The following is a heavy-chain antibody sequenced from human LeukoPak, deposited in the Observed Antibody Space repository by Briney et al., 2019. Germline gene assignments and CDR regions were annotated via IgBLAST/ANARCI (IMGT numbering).Heavy chain of an antibody. D-gene: IGHD1-26*01. V-gene: IGHV4-59*12. J-gene: IGHJ4*02. CDR3: ARMGGASRSTYYFND. CDR2: IYYNGNT. Sequence: SETLSLTCTVSGGSIIGYYCSWIRQPPGKGLEWVGSIYYNGNTDYNPSLGNRVTMSVDTSKNKFSLRLSSVTAADTAVYYCARMGGASRSTYYFNDWGQGTLVTVSS. CDR1: GGSIIGYY.